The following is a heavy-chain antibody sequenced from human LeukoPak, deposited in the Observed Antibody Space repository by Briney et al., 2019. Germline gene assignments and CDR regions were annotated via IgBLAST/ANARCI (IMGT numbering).Heavy chain of an antibody. CDR1: GGSVSSGNYF. Sequence: PSETLSLTCTVSGGSVSSGNYFWSWIRQPPGKGLGWIGYISYSGSTSYNPSLKSRVTISVDTSKNRFSLRLSSVAAADTAVYYCARGGPSLGVDYWGQGTLVTVSS. J-gene: IGHJ4*02. V-gene: IGHV4-61*01. D-gene: IGHD5/OR15-5a*01. CDR2: ISYSGST. CDR3: ARGGPSLGVDY.